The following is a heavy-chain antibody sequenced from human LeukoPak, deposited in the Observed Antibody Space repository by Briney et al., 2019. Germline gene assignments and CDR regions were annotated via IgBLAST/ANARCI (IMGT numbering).Heavy chain of an antibody. CDR1: GGSISSYY. D-gene: IGHD3-16*01. CDR3: AKGFVGGGMDV. CDR2: IYYSGST. V-gene: IGHV4-59*01. Sequence: SETLSLTCTVSGGSISSYYWSWIRQPPGKGLEWIGYIYYSGSTNYNPSLKSRVTISVDTSKNQFSLKLSSVTAADTAVYYCAKGFVGGGMDVWGQGTTVTVSS. J-gene: IGHJ6*02.